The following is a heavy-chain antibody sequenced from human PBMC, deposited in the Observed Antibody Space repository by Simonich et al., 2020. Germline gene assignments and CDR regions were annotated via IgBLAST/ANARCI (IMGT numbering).Heavy chain of an antibody. CDR3: ARDGLGTAYYYYMDV. J-gene: IGHJ6*03. CDR1: GFTFSSYW. D-gene: IGHD7-27*01. V-gene: IGHV3-7*01. CDR2: IKQDGSEK. Sequence: EVQLVESGGGLVQPGGSLRLSCAASGFTFSSYWMSWVRQAPGKGLAWVANIKQDGSEKYYVDSVKGRFTISRDNAKNSLYLQMNSLRAEDTAVYYCARDGLGTAYYYYMDVWGKGTTVTVSS.